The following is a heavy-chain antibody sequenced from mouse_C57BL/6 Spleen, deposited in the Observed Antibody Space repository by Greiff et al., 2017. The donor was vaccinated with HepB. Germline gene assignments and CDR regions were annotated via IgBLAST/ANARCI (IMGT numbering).Heavy chain of an antibody. CDR3: ARHYGSSLDY. CDR1: GYTFTSYW. Sequence: QVQLQQPGAELVRPGSSVKLSCKASGYTFTSYWMDWVKQRPGQGLEWIGNIYPSDSETHYNQKFKDKATLTVDKSSSTAYMQLSSLTSEDSAVYDWARHYGSSLDYGGQGTTLTVSS. V-gene: IGHV1-61*01. J-gene: IGHJ2*01. D-gene: IGHD1-1*01. CDR2: IYPSDSET.